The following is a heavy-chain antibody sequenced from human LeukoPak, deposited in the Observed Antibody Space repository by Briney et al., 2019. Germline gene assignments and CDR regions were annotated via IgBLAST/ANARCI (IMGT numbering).Heavy chain of an antibody. J-gene: IGHJ4*02. CDR3: ARGVVSIAARPPYFDY. D-gene: IGHD6-6*01. CDR2: ISSGSSYI. CDR1: GFTFNSYS. V-gene: IGHV3-21*01. Sequence: GGALRLSCAASGFTFNSYSMNWVRQAPGKGLEGVSSISSGSSYIYYVDSAKGRFTISRDNAKNSLYLQMNSLRAEDTAVYYCARGVVSIAARPPYFDYWGQGTLVTVSS.